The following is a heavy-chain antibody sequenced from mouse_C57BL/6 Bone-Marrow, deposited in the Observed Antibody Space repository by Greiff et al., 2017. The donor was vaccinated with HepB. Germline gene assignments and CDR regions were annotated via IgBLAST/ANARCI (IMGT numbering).Heavy chain of an antibody. V-gene: IGHV5-6*01. J-gene: IGHJ1*03. CDR3: ARRLRYWYFDV. Sequence: DVQLQESGGDLVKPGGSLKLSCAASGFTFSSYGMSWVRQTPDKRLEWVATISSGGSYTYYPDSVKGRFTISRDNAKNTLYLQMSSLKSEDTAMYYCARRLRYWYFDVWGTGTTVTVSS. CDR1: GFTFSSYG. CDR2: ISSGGSYT. D-gene: IGHD2-2*01.